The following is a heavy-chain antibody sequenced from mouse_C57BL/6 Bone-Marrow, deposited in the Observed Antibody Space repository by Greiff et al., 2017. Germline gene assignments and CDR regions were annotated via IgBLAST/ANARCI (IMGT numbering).Heavy chain of an antibody. CDR1: GFTFSDYG. Sequence: EVQLVESGGGLVQPGGSLKLSCAASGFTFSDYGMAWVRQAPRKGPEWVAFISNLAYSIYYADTVTGRFTISREKAKNTLYLEMSSLRSEDTAMYYCARLYYDFFCCDFDVWGTGTAVTASS. V-gene: IGHV5-15*01. CDR2: ISNLAYSI. J-gene: IGHJ1*03. D-gene: IGHD2-4*01. CDR3: ARLYYDFFCCDFDV.